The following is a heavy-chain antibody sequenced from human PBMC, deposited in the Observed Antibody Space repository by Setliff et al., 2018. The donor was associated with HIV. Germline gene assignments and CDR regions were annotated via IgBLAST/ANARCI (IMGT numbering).Heavy chain of an antibody. CDR3: ARDSSEYFDFSSGDFHYMDV. Sequence: GASVKVSCKASGYTFTGYYLHWVRQAPGQGLEWMGRINPNTGGTNYAQKFQGRVTMTTDTSISTAYMELSRLRSDDTAVYYCARDSSEYFDFSSGDFHYMDVWGKGTTVTVSS. CDR2: INPNTGGT. CDR1: GYTFTGYY. D-gene: IGHD3-3*01. J-gene: IGHJ6*03. V-gene: IGHV1-2*06.